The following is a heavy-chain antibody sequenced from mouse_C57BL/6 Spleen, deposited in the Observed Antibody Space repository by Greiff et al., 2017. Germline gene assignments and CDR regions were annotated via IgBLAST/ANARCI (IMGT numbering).Heavy chain of an antibody. Sequence: QVQLKQPGAELVKPGASVKLSCKASGYTFTSYWMHWVKQRPGRGLGWIGRIDPNSGGTKYNEKFKSKATLTVDKPSSTAYMQLSSLTSEDSAVYYCAVTTVSYYFDYWGQGTTLTVSS. D-gene: IGHD1-1*01. CDR2: IDPNSGGT. J-gene: IGHJ2*01. CDR3: AVTTVSYYFDY. V-gene: IGHV1-72*01. CDR1: GYTFTSYW.